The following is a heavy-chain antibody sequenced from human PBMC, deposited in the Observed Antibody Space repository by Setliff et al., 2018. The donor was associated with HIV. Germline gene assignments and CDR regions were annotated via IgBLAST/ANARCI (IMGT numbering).Heavy chain of an antibody. J-gene: IGHJ4*02. CDR3: AKDQTRGLTY. CDR1: GFTFSSYW. D-gene: IGHD3-10*01. V-gene: IGHV3-74*01. Sequence: GGSLRLSCAASGFTFSSYWMHWVRQVPGRGLVWVSSVNSDGSRAIYADSVKGRFTISRDNSMNTLYLQMNSLRAADTAVDYCAKDQTRGLTYWGQGTLVTVSS. CDR2: VNSDGSRA.